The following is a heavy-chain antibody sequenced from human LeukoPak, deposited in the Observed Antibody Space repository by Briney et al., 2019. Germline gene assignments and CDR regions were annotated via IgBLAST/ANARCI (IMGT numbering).Heavy chain of an antibody. CDR1: GFTFSSYW. CDR3: ARDRGTSGYLP. D-gene: IGHD3-22*01. V-gene: IGHV3-7*01. Sequence: GGSLRLSCAASGFTFSSYWMSWVRQAPGKGLEWVANIKLDGSETNYGDSVKGRFTVSRDNAKNSLFLQMDSLRDEDTAVYYCARDRGTSGYLPWGQGTLVTVSS. J-gene: IGHJ5*02. CDR2: IKLDGSET.